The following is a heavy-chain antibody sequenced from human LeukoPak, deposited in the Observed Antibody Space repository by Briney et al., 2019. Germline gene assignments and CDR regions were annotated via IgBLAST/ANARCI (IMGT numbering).Heavy chain of an antibody. D-gene: IGHD4-17*01. CDR3: ATGDYSPGY. CDR1: GFTFSSYG. CDR2: ISYDGSNK. J-gene: IGHJ4*02. V-gene: IGHV3-30*03. Sequence: GGSLRLSCAASGFTFSSYGMHWVRQAPGKGLEWVAVISYDGSNKYYADSVKGRITISRDNSKNTLYLQMNSLRAEDTAVYYCATGDYSPGYWGQGTLVTVSS.